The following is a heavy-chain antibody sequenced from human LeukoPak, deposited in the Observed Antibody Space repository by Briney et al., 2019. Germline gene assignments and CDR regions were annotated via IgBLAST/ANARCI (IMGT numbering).Heavy chain of an antibody. J-gene: IGHJ2*01. D-gene: IGHD3-10*01. V-gene: IGHV3-20*04. CDR1: GFTFSNNW. Sequence: PGGSLRLSCAASGFTFSNNWMHWVRHAPGKGLEWVSGINWNGGSTGYADSVKGRFTISRDNAKNSLYLQMNSLRAEDTALYYCARDSDYYGNWYFDLWGRGTLVTVSS. CDR3: ARDSDYYGNWYFDL. CDR2: INWNGGST.